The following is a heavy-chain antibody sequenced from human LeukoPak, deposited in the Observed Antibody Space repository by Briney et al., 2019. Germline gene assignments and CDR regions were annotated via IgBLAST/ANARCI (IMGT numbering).Heavy chain of an antibody. D-gene: IGHD6-6*01. J-gene: IGHJ4*02. CDR1: GFTFSSYG. V-gene: IGHV3-30*02. Sequence: PGGSLRLSCAASGFTFSSYGMQWVRQAPGKGLEWVAFIRYDASHKNYADSVKGRFTISRDNSKNTLYLQMNSLRVEDTAVYYCARGGAARPDFWGQGTLVTVSS. CDR2: IRYDASHK. CDR3: ARGGAARPDF.